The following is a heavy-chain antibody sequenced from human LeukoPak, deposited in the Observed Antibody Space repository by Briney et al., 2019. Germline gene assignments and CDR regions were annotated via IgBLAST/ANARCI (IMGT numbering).Heavy chain of an antibody. CDR2: IKQDGSEK. D-gene: IGHD6-13*01. J-gene: IGHJ6*03. Sequence: GGSLRLSCAASGFTFSSYWMSWVRQAPGKGLEWVANIKQDGSEKYYVDSVKGRFTISRDNAKNSLYLQMNSLRAEDTAVYYCARVASSSWFVMNYYYMDVWGKGTTVTVSS. CDR3: ARVASSSWFVMNYYYMDV. V-gene: IGHV3-7*01. CDR1: GFTFSSYW.